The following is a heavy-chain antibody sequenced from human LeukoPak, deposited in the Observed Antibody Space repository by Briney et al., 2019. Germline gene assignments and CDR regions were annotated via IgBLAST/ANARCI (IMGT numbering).Heavy chain of an antibody. V-gene: IGHV1-24*01. CDR2: FDPEDGET. J-gene: IGHJ4*02. Sequence: ASVKVSCKVCGYTLTELSMHWVRQAPGKGLEWMGGFDPEDGETIYAQKFQGRVTMTEDTSTDTAYMEPSSLRSEDTAVYYCATAWGGLAWFDYWGQGTLVAVSS. CDR3: ATAWGGLAWFDY. CDR1: GYTLTELS. D-gene: IGHD3-10*01.